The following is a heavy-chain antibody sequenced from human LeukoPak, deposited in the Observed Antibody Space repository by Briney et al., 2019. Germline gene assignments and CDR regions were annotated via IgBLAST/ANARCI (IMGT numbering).Heavy chain of an antibody. J-gene: IGHJ3*02. CDR3: ARVEAGGGSPPPAFDI. Sequence: ASVKVSCKASGYTFTSYDINWVRQATGQGLEWMGWMNPNSGNTGYAQKFQGRVTMTRNTSISTAYMELSSLRSEDTAVYYCARVEAGGGSPPPAFDIWGQGTMVTVSS. V-gene: IGHV1-8*01. CDR2: MNPNSGNT. D-gene: IGHD1-26*01. CDR1: GYTFTSYD.